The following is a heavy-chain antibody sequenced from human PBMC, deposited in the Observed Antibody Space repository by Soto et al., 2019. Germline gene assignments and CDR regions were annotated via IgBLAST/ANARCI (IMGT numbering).Heavy chain of an antibody. V-gene: IGHV4-30-4*01. CDR3: ARVATMVRGVTFFDY. D-gene: IGHD3-10*01. J-gene: IGHJ4*02. Sequence: TLSLTCTVSGGSISSGDYYGSWIRDPPGKGLEWIGYIYYSGSTYYNPSLKSRVTISVDTSKNQFSLKLSSVTAADTAVYYCARVATMVRGVTFFDYWGQGTLVTVSS. CDR1: GGSISSGDYY. CDR2: IYYSGST.